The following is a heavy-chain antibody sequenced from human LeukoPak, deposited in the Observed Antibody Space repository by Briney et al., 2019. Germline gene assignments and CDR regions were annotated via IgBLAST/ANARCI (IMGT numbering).Heavy chain of an antibody. Sequence: PGGSLRLSCAASGFTFSSYGMHWVRQAPGKGLVWVSRINSDGSSTTYADSVKGRFTISRDNAKNTLYLQMNSLRAEDTAVYYCARDSSYCSSTSCYNYFDYWGQGNLVTVSS. D-gene: IGHD2-2*02. CDR1: GFTFSSYG. V-gene: IGHV3-74*01. CDR2: INSDGSST. J-gene: IGHJ4*02. CDR3: ARDSSYCSSTSCYNYFDY.